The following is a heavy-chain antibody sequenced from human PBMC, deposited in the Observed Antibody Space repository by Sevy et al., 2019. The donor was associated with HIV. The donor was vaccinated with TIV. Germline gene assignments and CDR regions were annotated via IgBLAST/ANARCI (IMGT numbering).Heavy chain of an antibody. V-gene: IGHV3-66*02. CDR3: VSLFLSYRSGWSYFDY. CDR1: GFTVNDKY. D-gene: IGHD6-19*01. J-gene: IGHJ4*02. CDR2: IFSSGST. Sequence: GGSLRLSCAISGFTVNDKYIIWVRQAPGKGLEWVSVIFSSGSTYYAYSAKGRFTISRDNSKNTGYLQMKSLRAEDTAVYYCVSLFLSYRSGWSYFDYWGQGTPVTVSS.